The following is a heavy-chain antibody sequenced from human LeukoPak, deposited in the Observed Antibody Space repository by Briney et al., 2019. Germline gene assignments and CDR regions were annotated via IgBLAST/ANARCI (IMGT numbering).Heavy chain of an antibody. CDR3: ARDPQIHWGSAYYSDY. D-gene: IGHD7-27*01. Sequence: GSLRLSCAASGLTFSRYSMNWVRQAPGKGLEWVSYISSSSSTIYYADSVKGRFTISRDNAKNSLYLQMNSLRDEDTAVYYCARDPQIHWGSAYYSDYWGQGTLVTVSS. CDR2: ISSSSSTI. J-gene: IGHJ4*02. CDR1: GLTFSRYS. V-gene: IGHV3-48*02.